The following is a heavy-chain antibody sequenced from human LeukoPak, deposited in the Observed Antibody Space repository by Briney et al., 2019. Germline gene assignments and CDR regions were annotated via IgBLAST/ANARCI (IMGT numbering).Heavy chain of an antibody. Sequence: GGSLRLSCAASGFTFNNYGMSWVRQAPGKGLEWVSCVSGSGGITYYSDSVKGRFTISRDNSKNTLYLQMNSLRAEDTGVYYCAKDLSSGSRRAYWGQGTLVTVSS. CDR3: AKDLSSGSRRAY. V-gene: IGHV3-23*01. J-gene: IGHJ4*02. CDR2: VSGSGGIT. CDR1: GFTFNNYG. D-gene: IGHD6-19*01.